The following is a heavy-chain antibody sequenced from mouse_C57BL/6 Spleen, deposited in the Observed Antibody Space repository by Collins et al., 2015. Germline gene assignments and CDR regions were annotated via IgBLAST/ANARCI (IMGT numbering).Heavy chain of an antibody. V-gene: IGHV1-52*01. D-gene: IGHD2-5*01. Sequence: QVQLQQPGAELVRPGSSVKLSCKASGYTFTSYWMHWVKQRPIQGLEWIGNIDPSDSETHYNQKFKDKATLTVDKSSSTAYTQLSSLTSEDSAVYYCARWSNYYPFAYWGQGTLVTVSA. CDR3: ARWSNYYPFAY. CDR1: GYTFTSYW. CDR2: IDPSDSET. J-gene: IGHJ3*01.